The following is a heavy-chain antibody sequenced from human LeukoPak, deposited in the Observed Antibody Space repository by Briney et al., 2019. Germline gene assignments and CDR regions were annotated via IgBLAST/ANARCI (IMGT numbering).Heavy chain of an antibody. CDR3: ASEGSPYYYYYYMDV. CDR2: ISAYNGNT. Sequence: GASVKVSCKASGYTFTSYGISWVRQAPGQGLEWMGWISAYNGNTNYAQKLQGRVTMTTDTSTSTAYMELRSLRSDGTAVYYCASEGSPYYYYYYMDVWGKGTTVTVSS. CDR1: GYTFTSYG. J-gene: IGHJ6*03. V-gene: IGHV1-18*01.